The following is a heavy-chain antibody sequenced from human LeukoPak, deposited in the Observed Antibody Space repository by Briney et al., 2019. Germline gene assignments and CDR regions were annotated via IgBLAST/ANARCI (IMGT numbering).Heavy chain of an antibody. V-gene: IGHV1-46*01. CDR2: INPVGGST. CDR3: ARNAASGLDS. CDR1: GYNFITYY. D-gene: IGHD3-10*01. J-gene: IGHJ4*02. Sequence: ASVEVSCESSGYNFITYYIHWVRQAPGQGLEWMGFINPVGGSTSYAQKFQGRVTMTRDTSTSTVYMELRSLTSEDTAVYYCARNAASGLDSWGQGTLLTVSS.